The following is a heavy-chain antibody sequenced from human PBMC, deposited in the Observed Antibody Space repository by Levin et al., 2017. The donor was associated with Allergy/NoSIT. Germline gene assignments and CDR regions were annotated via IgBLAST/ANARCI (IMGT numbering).Heavy chain of an antibody. Sequence: ASVKVSCRASGYTFTTYGISWVRQAPGQGLEWMGWISTYNGNTNYAQNLQGRVTMTTDTSTSTAYVELRSLRSDDTAVYYCARDLVGVTSDLDYWGQGTLVTVSS. J-gene: IGHJ4*02. CDR3: ARDLVGVTSDLDY. CDR2: ISTYNGNT. V-gene: IGHV1-18*01. D-gene: IGHD1-26*01. CDR1: GYTFTTYG.